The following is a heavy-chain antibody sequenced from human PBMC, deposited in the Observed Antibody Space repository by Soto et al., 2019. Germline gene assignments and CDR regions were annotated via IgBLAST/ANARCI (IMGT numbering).Heavy chain of an antibody. CDR2: ISARGGSS. D-gene: IGHD5-12*01. CDR3: AKGSIEYSASVDN. V-gene: IGHV3-23*01. J-gene: IGHJ4*02. Sequence: EVQLLESGGGLVQPGGSPRLSCAASGFSFSSYAMVWVRQAPGKGLEWVSVISARGGSSYFADSVKGRFTTSRDNYKNVLSLEMNSLRAEDTATYFWAKGSIEYSASVDNWGQGTLVLVSS. CDR1: GFSFSSYA.